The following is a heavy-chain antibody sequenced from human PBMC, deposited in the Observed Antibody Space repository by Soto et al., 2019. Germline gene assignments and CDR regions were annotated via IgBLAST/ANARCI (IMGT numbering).Heavy chain of an antibody. CDR2: INHSGST. D-gene: IGHD5-12*01. V-gene: IGHV4-34*01. CDR1: GGSFSGYY. CDR3: ARRRPGWLQSYYFDY. J-gene: IGHJ4*02. Sequence: SETLSLTCAVYGGSFSGYYWSWIRHPPGKGLEWIGEINHSGSTNYNPSLKSRVTISVDTSKNQFSLKLSSVTAADTAVYYCARRRPGWLQSYYFDYWGQGTLVTVS.